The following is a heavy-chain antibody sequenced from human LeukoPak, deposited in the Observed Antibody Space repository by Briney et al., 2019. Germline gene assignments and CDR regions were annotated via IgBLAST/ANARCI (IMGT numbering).Heavy chain of an antibody. CDR2: ISSSSSYI. CDR1: GFTFSSYS. Sequence: GGSLRLSCAVSGFTFSSYSMSWVRQAPGKGLEWASSISSSSSYIYYADSVKGRFTISRDNAKNSLYLQMNSLRAEDTAVYYCAGDYDFWSGLDCWGQGTLVTVSS. V-gene: IGHV3-21*01. J-gene: IGHJ4*02. D-gene: IGHD3-3*01. CDR3: AGDYDFWSGLDC.